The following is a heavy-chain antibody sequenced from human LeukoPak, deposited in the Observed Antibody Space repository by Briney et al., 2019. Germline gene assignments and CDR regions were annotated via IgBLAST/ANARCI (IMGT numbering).Heavy chain of an antibody. D-gene: IGHD6-13*01. CDR3: ASGAAATGTRVLRD. CDR2: IIPIFGTA. CDR1: GGTFSSYA. Sequence: ASVKVSCKASGGTFSSYAISWVRQAPGQGLEWMGGIIPIFGTANYAQKFQGRVTITADESTSTAYMELSSLRSEDTAVYYCASGAAATGTRVLRDWGQGTLVTVSS. V-gene: IGHV1-69*01. J-gene: IGHJ4*02.